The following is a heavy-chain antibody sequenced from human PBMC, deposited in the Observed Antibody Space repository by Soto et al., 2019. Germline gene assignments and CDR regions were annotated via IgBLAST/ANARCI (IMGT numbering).Heavy chain of an antibody. CDR1: GGSVRDGSYY. J-gene: IGHJ5*02. D-gene: IGHD1-7*01. Sequence: SETLSLTCTVSGGSVRDGSYYWAWLRQPPGKGLEWIGHIYHSGSTIYNPSLKSRVTISIDTSKSQFSLNLNPMTAADTAVYYCAGYNWNYYFDPWGQGTLVTVSS. V-gene: IGHV4-61*01. CDR3: AGYNWNYYFDP. CDR2: IYHSGST.